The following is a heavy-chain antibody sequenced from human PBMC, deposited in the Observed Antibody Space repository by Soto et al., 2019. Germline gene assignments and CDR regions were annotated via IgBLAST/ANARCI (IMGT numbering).Heavy chain of an antibody. Sequence: GGSLRLSCAASGFTFSSYAMSWLRQAPGKGLEWVSGISGSASSTYYAESVKGRFTISRDNSKNTVYLQMNSLRAEDTAVYYCAKVAATVTTLNWFAPWGQGTLVTVSS. CDR1: GFTFSSYA. CDR3: AKVAATVTTLNWFAP. CDR2: ISGSASST. V-gene: IGHV3-23*01. J-gene: IGHJ5*02. D-gene: IGHD4-4*01.